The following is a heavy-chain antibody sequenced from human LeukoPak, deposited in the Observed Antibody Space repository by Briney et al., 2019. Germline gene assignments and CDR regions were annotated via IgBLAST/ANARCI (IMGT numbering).Heavy chain of an antibody. CDR1: GGSFSGYY. Sequence: PSETLSLTCAVYGGSFSGYYWSWIRQPPGKGLEWIGEINHSGSTNYNPSLKSRVTISVDTSENQFSLKLSSVTAGDTVVYYCARGTRTFDLWGEGTLVSVSS. CDR3: ARGTRTFDL. CDR2: INHSGST. J-gene: IGHJ5*02. V-gene: IGHV4-34*01.